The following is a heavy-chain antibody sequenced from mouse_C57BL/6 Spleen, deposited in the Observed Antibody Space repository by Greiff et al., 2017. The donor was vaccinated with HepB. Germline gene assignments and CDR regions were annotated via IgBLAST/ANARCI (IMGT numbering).Heavy chain of an antibody. J-gene: IGHJ3*01. D-gene: IGHD1-1*01. CDR2: IDPSDSYT. Sequence: QVQLQQPGAELVMPGASVKLSCKASGYTFTSYWMHWVKQRPGQGLEWIGEIDPSDSYTNYNQKFKGKSTLTVDKSSSTAYMQLSSLTSEDSAVYYCARGDYGSSYFAYWGQGTRVTVSA. CDR1: GYTFTSYW. CDR3: ARGDYGSSYFAY. V-gene: IGHV1-69*01.